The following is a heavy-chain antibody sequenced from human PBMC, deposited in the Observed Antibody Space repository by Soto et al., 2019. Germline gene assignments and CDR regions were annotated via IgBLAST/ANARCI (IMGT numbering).Heavy chain of an antibody. CDR1: GYTFTGYY. Sequence: ASVKVSCKASGYTFTGYYMHWVRQAPGQGLEWMGWINPNSGGTNYAQKFQGWVTMTRDTSISTAYMELSRLRSDDTAVYYCAVGQVVPAAILRGESYYFDYWGQATLVTVSS. D-gene: IGHD2-2*02. V-gene: IGHV1-2*04. J-gene: IGHJ4*02. CDR2: INPNSGGT. CDR3: AVGQVVPAAILRGESYYFDY.